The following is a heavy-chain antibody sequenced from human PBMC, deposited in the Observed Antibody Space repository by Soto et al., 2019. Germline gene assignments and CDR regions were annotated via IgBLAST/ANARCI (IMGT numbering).Heavy chain of an antibody. CDR1: GFSFSSSW. CDR2: INSDASTT. J-gene: IGHJ4*02. CDR3: VRDGGQ. V-gene: IGHV3-74*03. Sequence: EVQLVESGGGLGQPGGSLRLSCAASGFSFSSSWMHWVRQAPGKGLVWVSRINSDASTTTYADSVNGRFTISRDNAKNTLCLQKNSLRVDDTAVDYCVRDGGQWGQGTLVTVSS. D-gene: IGHD3-16*01.